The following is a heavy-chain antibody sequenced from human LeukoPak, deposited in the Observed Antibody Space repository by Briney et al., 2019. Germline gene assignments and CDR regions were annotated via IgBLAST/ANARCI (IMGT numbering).Heavy chain of an antibody. CDR1: GGTFSSYA. Sequence: ASVKVSCKASGGTFSSYAISWVRQAPGQGLEWMGGIIPIFGTANYAQKFQGRVTITTDESTSTAYMELSSLRSEDTAVYYCAGEGEQLWSNNWFDPWGQGTLVTVSS. J-gene: IGHJ5*02. CDR2: IIPIFGTA. V-gene: IGHV1-69*05. CDR3: AGEGEQLWSNNWFDP. D-gene: IGHD5-18*01.